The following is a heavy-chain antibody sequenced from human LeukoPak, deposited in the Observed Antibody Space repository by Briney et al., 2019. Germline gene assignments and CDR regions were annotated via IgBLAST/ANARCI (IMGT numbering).Heavy chain of an antibody. D-gene: IGHD3-9*01. Sequence: PGRSLRLSCAASGFTFSSYGMHWVRQTPGKGVEWLAVISYGGTNIYYVDSVKGRFTISRDNSENTLYLQMNSLRTEDTAMYYCARDALTGYYSPGYYFDFWGQGTQVTVSS. CDR2: ISYGGTNI. V-gene: IGHV3-30*03. J-gene: IGHJ4*02. CDR1: GFTFSSYG. CDR3: ARDALTGYYSPGYYFDF.